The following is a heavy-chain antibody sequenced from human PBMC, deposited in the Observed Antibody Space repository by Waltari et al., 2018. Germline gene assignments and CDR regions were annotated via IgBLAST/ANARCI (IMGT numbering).Heavy chain of an antibody. CDR3: ARGGLYGQQLLESAFEI. V-gene: IGHV1-69*05. J-gene: IGHJ3*02. CDR2: IIPTFGTA. Sequence: QVQLVQSGAELKKPGSSVKVSCKVSGGSFSTHALTWVRQAPGQGLEWMGGIIPTFGTANYAQKIQDRVTINTDESMTTAYMHLSSLTSDDTAVYYCARGGLYGQQLLESAFEIWGQGTKVTVSS. CDR1: GGSFSTHA. D-gene: IGHD6-13*01.